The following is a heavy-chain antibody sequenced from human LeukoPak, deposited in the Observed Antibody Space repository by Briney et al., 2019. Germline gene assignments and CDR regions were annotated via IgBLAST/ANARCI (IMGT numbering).Heavy chain of an antibody. CDR1: GYSFISYW. V-gene: IGHV5-51*01. CDR3: ARRRFAHGEPFDY. D-gene: IGHD1-26*01. Sequence: GESLKISCKGSGYSFISYWIGWVRQMPGKGLEWMGIIYPDDSDTKYSPSFQGQVTISVDKSISTAYLQWGSLKASDTAMYYCARRRFAHGEPFDYWGQGTLVTVPS. CDR2: IYPDDSDT. J-gene: IGHJ4*02.